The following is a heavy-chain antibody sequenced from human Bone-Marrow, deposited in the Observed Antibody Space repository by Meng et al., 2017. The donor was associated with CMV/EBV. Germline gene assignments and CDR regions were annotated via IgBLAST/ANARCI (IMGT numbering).Heavy chain of an antibody. CDR2: IIPIFGTA. D-gene: IGHD2-2*01. J-gene: IGHJ6*02. CDR3: ARDHRAVPAANGKQYYYYYYGMDV. CDR1: GGTFSSYA. Sequence: SVKVSCKASGGTFSSYAISWVRQAPGQGLEWMGGIIPIFGTANYAQKFQGRVTITTDESTSTAYMELSSLRSEDTAVYYCARDHRAVPAANGKQYYYYYYGMDVWGQGTTVTVSS. V-gene: IGHV1-69*05.